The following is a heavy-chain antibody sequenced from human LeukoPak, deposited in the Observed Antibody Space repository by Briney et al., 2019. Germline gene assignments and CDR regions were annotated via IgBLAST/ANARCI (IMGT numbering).Heavy chain of an antibody. D-gene: IGHD3-10*01. CDR2: INHSGST. J-gene: IGHJ5*02. CDR3: ARRKVRGVVLINWFDP. Sequence: SETLSLTCAVYGGSFSGYYWSWIRQPPGKGLEWIGEINHSGSTNYNPSLKSRVTISVDPSKNQFSLKLSSVTAADTAVYYCARRKVRGVVLINWFDPWGQGTLVTVSS. V-gene: IGHV4-34*01. CDR1: GGSFSGYY.